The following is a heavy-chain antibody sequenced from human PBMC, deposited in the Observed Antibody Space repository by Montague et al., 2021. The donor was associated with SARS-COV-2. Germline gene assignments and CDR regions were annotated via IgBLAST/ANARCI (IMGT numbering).Heavy chain of an antibody. Sequence: SEPLSLTCTVSGGSISNYYWSWIRQPAGKGLEWIGRIYSSGSTNYNPSLKSRISMSVDTSKNQFSLKLSSVTAADTAIYYCARDYSHCSGGSCVFDYWGQGTLVTVSS. CDR1: GGSISNYY. D-gene: IGHD2-15*01. J-gene: IGHJ4*02. V-gene: IGHV4-4*07. CDR3: ARDYSHCSGGSCVFDY. CDR2: IYSSGST.